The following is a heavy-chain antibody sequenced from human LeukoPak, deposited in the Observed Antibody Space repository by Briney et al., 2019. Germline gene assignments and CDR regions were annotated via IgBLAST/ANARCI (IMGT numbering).Heavy chain of an antibody. J-gene: IGHJ5*02. Sequence: SETLSLTCAVSGVSISSSNWWSWVRQPPGQGLEWIGEIYHTGSSNYNPSLKSRVTISVDKSKSQFSLKLSSVTAADTAVYYCTRGGTTVAGTFWFDPWGQGTLVTVSS. V-gene: IGHV4-4*02. D-gene: IGHD6-19*01. CDR2: IYHTGSS. CDR1: GVSISSSNW. CDR3: TRGGTTVAGTFWFDP.